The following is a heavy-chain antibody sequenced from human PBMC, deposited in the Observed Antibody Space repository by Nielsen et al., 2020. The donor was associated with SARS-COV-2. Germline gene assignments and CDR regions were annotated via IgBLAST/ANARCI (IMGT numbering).Heavy chain of an antibody. Sequence: GESLKISCAASGFTFSSYGMHWVRQAPGKGLEWVAVIWYDGSNKYYADSVKGRFTISRDNSKNTLYLQMNSLRAEDTAVYYCARVWGYCTNGVCLPDDAFDIWGQGTMVTVSS. CDR3: ARVWGYCTNGVCLPDDAFDI. CDR2: IWYDGSNK. V-gene: IGHV3-33*01. J-gene: IGHJ3*02. D-gene: IGHD2-8*01. CDR1: GFTFSSYG.